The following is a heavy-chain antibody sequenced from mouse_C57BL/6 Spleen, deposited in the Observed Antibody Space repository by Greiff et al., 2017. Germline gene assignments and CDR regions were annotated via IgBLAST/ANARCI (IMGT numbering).Heavy chain of an antibody. CDR1: GFTFSDYG. CDR3: ARPLRGYAMDY. J-gene: IGHJ4*01. CDR2: ISSGSSTL. V-gene: IGHV5-17*01. Sequence: VQLKESGGGLVKPGGSLKLSCAASGFTFSDYGMHWVRQAPEKGLEWVAYISSGSSTLYYADTVKGRFTISRDNAKNTLFLQMTSLRSEDTAMYYCARPLRGYAMDYWGQGTSVTVSS. D-gene: IGHD1-1*01.